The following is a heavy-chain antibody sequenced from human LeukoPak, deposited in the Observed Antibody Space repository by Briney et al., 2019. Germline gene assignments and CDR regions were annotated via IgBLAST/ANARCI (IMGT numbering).Heavy chain of an antibody. CDR2: ITTSGGAK. J-gene: IGHJ4*02. CDR3: ARTRSSGYLTPDY. Sequence: GGSLRLSCAASGFTFSSYSMNWVRQAPGKGLEWISYITTSGGAKNYADSVKGRFTISRDNAENSLYLQMSSLRAEDTAVYYCARTRSSGYLTPDYWGQGTLVTVSS. V-gene: IGHV3-48*01. CDR1: GFTFSSYS. D-gene: IGHD3-22*01.